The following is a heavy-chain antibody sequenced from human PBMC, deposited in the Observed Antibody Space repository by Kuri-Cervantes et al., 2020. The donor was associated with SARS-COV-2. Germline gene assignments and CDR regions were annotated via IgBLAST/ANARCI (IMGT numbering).Heavy chain of an antibody. CDR3: AKDAGSGHFWSGYSGGNWFDP. V-gene: IGHV3-30*02. Sequence: GGSLRLSCAASGFTFSSCGMHWVRQAPGKGLEWVAFIRYDGSNKYYADSVKGRFTISRDNSKNTLYLQMNSLRAEDTAVYYCAKDAGSGHFWSGYSGGNWFDPWGQGTLVTVSS. D-gene: IGHD3-3*02. J-gene: IGHJ5*02. CDR1: GFTFSSCG. CDR2: IRYDGSNK.